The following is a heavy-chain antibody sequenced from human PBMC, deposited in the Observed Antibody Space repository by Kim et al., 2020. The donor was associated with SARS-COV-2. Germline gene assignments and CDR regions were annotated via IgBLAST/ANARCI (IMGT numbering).Heavy chain of an antibody. CDR1: GFTVSSNY. CDR3: AREVVATQGSFDY. V-gene: IGHV3-53*04. Sequence: GVSLRLSCAASGFTVSSNYMSWVRQAPGKGLEWVSVIYSGGSTYYAESVKGRFTISRHNSKNTLYLQMNSLRAEDTAVYYCAREVVATQGSFDYWGQGTLVTVSS. J-gene: IGHJ4*02. D-gene: IGHD5-12*01. CDR2: IYSGGST.